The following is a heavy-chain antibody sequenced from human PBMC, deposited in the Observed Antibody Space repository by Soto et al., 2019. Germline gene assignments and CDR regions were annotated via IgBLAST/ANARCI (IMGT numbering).Heavy chain of an antibody. CDR3: AKGGRQSLVTSDFNY. CDR2: VSHDGRNT. J-gene: IGHJ4*02. D-gene: IGHD6-19*01. CDR1: GFTFSDYA. V-gene: IGHV3-30*18. Sequence: VQLVESGGGVVQPGRSLRLSCAASGFTFSDYAMHWVRQAPGKGLEWVAVVSHDGRNTHYADSVKGRFTISRDSSTTTVSLEMTSLRAEDTAVYYCAKGGRQSLVTSDFNYWGQGALVTVSS.